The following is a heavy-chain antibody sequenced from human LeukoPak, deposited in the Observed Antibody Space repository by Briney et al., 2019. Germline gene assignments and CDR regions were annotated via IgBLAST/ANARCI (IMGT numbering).Heavy chain of an antibody. CDR2: IRFDGSDE. V-gene: IGHV3-30*02. CDR1: GFRFRTSG. J-gene: IGHJ3*01. Sequence: GGSLRLSCAASGFRFRTSGMHWVRQAPGKGLEWVSFIRFDGSDEDHGDSVKGRFTISRDNSKNTMYLQMNSLRAEDTAVYYCAKEVTYCSSSSCNDAFDVWGRGTMVIVSS. D-gene: IGHD2-2*01. CDR3: AKEVTYCSSSSCNDAFDV.